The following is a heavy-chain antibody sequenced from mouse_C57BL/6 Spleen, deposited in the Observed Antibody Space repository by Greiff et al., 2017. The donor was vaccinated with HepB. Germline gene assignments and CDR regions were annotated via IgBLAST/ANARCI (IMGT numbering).Heavy chain of an antibody. D-gene: IGHD1-1*01. CDR3: ARVTTVVANYAMDY. CDR2: ISYDGSN. V-gene: IGHV3-6*01. J-gene: IGHJ4*01. CDR1: GYSITNGYY. Sequence: EVQLQESGPGLVKPSQSLSLTCSVTGYSITNGYYWNWIRQNPGNKLQWMDYISYDGSNNYNQSLKNRISITRDTSTNQVFLKLNSVTTEDTATYYCARVTTVVANYAMDYWGQGTSVTVSS.